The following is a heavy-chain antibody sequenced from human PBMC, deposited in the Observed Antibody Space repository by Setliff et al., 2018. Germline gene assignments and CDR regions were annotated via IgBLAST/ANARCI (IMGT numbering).Heavy chain of an antibody. CDR3: ARTGTYRYFDS. D-gene: IGHD1-1*01. J-gene: IGHJ4*02. Sequence: SETLSLTCAVYGGSFSVYYWGWIRQPPGRGLEWIGRIYHGGKTYYNTSLESRLTISVDTSKNQFSLKLRSVTAADTAVYYCARTGTYRYFDSWGQGTLVTVSS. V-gene: IGHV4-34*01. CDR1: GGSFSVYY. CDR2: IYHGGKT.